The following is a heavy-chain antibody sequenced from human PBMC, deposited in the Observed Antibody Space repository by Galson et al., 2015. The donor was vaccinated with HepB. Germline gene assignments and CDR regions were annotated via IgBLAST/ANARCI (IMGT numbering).Heavy chain of an antibody. D-gene: IGHD2-21*02. J-gene: IGHJ4*02. V-gene: IGHV3-49*03. CDR3: SSNKTAVHY. CDR1: GFSFGDYT. CDR2: IRSKSYGGPI. Sequence: SLRLSCAASGFSFGDYTMNWFRQAPGKGLEWVGFIRSKSYGGPIEYAASVKERFTILRDDSKSIAFLQMTNLKSEDTAVYYCSSNKTAVHYWGQGTLVTVSS.